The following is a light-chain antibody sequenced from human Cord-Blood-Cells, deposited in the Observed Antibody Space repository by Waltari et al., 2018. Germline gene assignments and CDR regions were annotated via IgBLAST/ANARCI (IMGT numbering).Light chain of an antibody. Sequence: EIVMTQSPATLSVSPGERATLSCRASQSVSSNLAWYQKKPGQAPRLLIYGASTRATGIPARFSGSGSGTEFTLTISSLQSEDFAVYYCQQYNNWPPTLGQGTKLEI. V-gene: IGKV3-15*01. CDR2: GAS. CDR3: QQYNNWPPT. J-gene: IGKJ2*01. CDR1: QSVSSN.